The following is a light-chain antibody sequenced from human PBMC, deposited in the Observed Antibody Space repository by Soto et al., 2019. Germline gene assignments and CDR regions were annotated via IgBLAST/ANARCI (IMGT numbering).Light chain of an antibody. Sequence: DIQMTQSPSSVSASVGDRVTITCRASQGISNWLAWYQQRAGKAPKLLIYATSTLQSGVPSRFRGSGSATEFTLTISSLQPEDVATYYSQQANSFPYTFGQGTKLEIK. J-gene: IGKJ2*01. CDR1: QGISNW. CDR3: QQANSFPYT. V-gene: IGKV1-12*01. CDR2: ATS.